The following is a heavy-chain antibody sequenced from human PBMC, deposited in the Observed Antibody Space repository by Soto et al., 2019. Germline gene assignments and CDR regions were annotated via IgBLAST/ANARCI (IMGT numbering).Heavy chain of an antibody. CDR3: AACSYDFWSGLGFDP. CDR2: IYWNDDK. J-gene: IGHJ5*02. Sequence: FSXTXXXVXXGWXRXXXGKALEWLAVIYWNDDKRYSPSLKNRLTITKDTSKNQVVLTMTNMDPVDTATYYCAACSYDFWSGLGFDPWGQGILVTVSS. D-gene: IGHD3-3*01. CDR1: FSXTXXXVX. V-gene: IGHV2-5*01.